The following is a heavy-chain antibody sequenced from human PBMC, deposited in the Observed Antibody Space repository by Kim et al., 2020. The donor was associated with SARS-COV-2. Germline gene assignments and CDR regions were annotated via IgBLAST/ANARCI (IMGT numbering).Heavy chain of an antibody. CDR3: ERAPTITKVRGVFFLSYY. Sequence: SETLSLTCAVYAGSFSGYYWSWIRQPPGKGLEWIWEINHSGSTNSNPSPKSRVPISVDTPTTQFPLKLSLVPAADTAVYYDERAPTITKVRGVFFLSYY. V-gene: IGHV4-34*01. CDR2: INHSGST. CDR1: AGSFSGYY. J-gene: IGHJ6*01. D-gene: IGHD3-10*01.